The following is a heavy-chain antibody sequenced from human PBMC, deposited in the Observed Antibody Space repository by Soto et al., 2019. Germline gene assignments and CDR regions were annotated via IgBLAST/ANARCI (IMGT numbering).Heavy chain of an antibody. CDR3: ARATFVRKGYYDASDYYFFDY. CDR2: IYHTGST. J-gene: IGHJ4*02. Sequence: PSETLSLTCTVSGGSISSGDYYWSWIRQPPGKGLEWIGYIYHTGSTYYNPSLKSRVTISVDRSKNQFSLRLSSVTAADTAIYYCARATFVRKGYYDASDYYFFDYWGQGTLVTVSS. CDR1: GGSISSGDYY. V-gene: IGHV4-30-2*01. D-gene: IGHD3-22*01.